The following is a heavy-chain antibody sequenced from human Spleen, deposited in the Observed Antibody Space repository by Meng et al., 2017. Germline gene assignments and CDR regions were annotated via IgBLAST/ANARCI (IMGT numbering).Heavy chain of an antibody. CDR2: TNSDGSST. CDR3: ARDRRSSDLPDY. CDR1: GFTFSGSW. D-gene: IGHD3/OR15-3a*01. J-gene: IGHJ4*02. Sequence: VQLVESGGGLVQPRGSLRLSCAACGFTFSGSWMHWVRQAPGKGLVWVSRTNSDGSSTRYADSVKGRFTISRDNAKNTLYLQMNSLRAEDTAVYYCARDRRSSDLPDYWGQGTLVTVSS. V-gene: IGHV3-74*01.